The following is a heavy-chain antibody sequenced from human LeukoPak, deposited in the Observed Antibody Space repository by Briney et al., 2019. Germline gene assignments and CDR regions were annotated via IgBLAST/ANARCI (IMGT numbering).Heavy chain of an antibody. CDR1: GGYISTSNYY. V-gene: IGHV4-39*01. CDR2: IYYSGST. CDR3: ARFYYYGARRPPY. Sequence: SETLSLTCTVSGGYISTSNYYWGWIRQPPGKGLEWIGNIYYSGSTYYNPSLKNRVSLSLDTSMNQFSLKVDSLSVADTAVYYCARFYYYGARRPPYWGQGTLVAVSS. J-gene: IGHJ4*02. D-gene: IGHD4/OR15-4a*01.